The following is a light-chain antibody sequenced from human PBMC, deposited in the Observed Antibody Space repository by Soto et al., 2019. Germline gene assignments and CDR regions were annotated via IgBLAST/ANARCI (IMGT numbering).Light chain of an antibody. CDR1: QSISTS. Sequence: DIRMTQSPSSLSASVGDRVTITCRASQSISTSLNWYQQKPGQAPKLLIYAASYLQSGVPSRFSGSGSGTEFTLTISSLQPEDLATYFCQQSDHSPMYTFGQGTDLKIK. V-gene: IGKV1-39*01. J-gene: IGKJ2*01. CDR2: AAS. CDR3: QQSDHSPMYT.